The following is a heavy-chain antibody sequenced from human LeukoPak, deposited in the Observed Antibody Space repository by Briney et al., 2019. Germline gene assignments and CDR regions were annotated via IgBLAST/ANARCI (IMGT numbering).Heavy chain of an antibody. CDR1: GGSISSYY. Sequence: PSETLSLTCTVSGGSISSYYWSWIRQPPGKGLEWIAYISDIGSINYNPSLKSRVTISLDTSKNQFTLKLSSVTAADTAVYYCAGHHPRNTVDFWGQGTLVTVSS. D-gene: IGHD2/OR15-2a*01. CDR2: ISDIGSI. J-gene: IGHJ4*02. CDR3: AGHHPRNTVDF. V-gene: IGHV4-59*08.